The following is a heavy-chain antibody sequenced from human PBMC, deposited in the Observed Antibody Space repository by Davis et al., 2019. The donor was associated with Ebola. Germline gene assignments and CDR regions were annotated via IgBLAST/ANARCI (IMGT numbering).Heavy chain of an antibody. CDR1: GFTFSSYG. J-gene: IGHJ6*02. V-gene: IGHV3-33*01. CDR2: IWYDGSNK. CDR3: ARDPLGNYYDSYGMDV. Sequence: GGSLRLSCAASGFTFSSYGMHWVRQAPGKGLEWVAVIWYDGSNKYYADSVKGRFTISRDNSKNTLYLQMNSLRAEDTAVYYCARDPLGNYYDSYGMDVWGQGTTVTVSS. D-gene: IGHD3-16*01.